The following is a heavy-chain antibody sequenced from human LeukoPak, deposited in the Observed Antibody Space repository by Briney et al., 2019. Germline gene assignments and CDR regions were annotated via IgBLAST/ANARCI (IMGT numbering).Heavy chain of an antibody. J-gene: IGHJ4*02. V-gene: IGHV3-33*01. Sequence: GGSLRLSCAASGFTFSSYGMHWVRQAPGKGLEWVAVIWYDGSNKYYADSVKGRFTISRDNSKNTLYLQMNSLRAEDTAVYYCARDRRGDYCSSTSRYTIEIPFDYWGQGTLVTVSS. D-gene: IGHD2-2*02. CDR2: IWYDGSNK. CDR3: ARDRRGDYCSSTSRYTIEIPFDY. CDR1: GFTFSSYG.